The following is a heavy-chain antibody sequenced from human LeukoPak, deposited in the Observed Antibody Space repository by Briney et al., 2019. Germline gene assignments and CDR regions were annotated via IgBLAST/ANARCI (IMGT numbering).Heavy chain of an antibody. D-gene: IGHD6-19*01. CDR1: GFTFSTYA. Sequence: QPGGSLRLSCAASGFTFSTYAMHWVRQAPGKGLEWVAVISYDGSNTYYADSVKGRFTISRDNSKNTLYLQMNSLRTEDTALFYCAKDRDSSGWRYFDYWGQGTLVTVSS. V-gene: IGHV3-30*18. J-gene: IGHJ4*02. CDR3: AKDRDSSGWRYFDY. CDR2: ISYDGSNT.